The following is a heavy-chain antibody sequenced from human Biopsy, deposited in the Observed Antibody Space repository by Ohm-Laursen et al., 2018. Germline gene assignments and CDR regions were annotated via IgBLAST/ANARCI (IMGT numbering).Heavy chain of an antibody. Sequence: SVKVSCKASGDTFTTSAISWVRQVPGQGLDWMGRIIPILGTVDYGQNFQGRVTIRADTSTTFLELTSLRYVDTAVYYCASGDIGGIGLDVWGLGTTVTVSS. V-gene: IGHV1-69*04. CDR3: ASGDIGGIGLDV. D-gene: IGHD3-10*01. J-gene: IGHJ6*02. CDR1: GDTFTTSA. CDR2: IIPILGTV.